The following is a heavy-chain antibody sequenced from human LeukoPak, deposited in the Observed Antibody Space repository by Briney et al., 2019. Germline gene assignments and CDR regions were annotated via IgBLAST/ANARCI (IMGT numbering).Heavy chain of an antibody. J-gene: IGHJ3*02. Sequence: GRSLRLSCAASGFTFRNYFMHWVRQAPGEGLXXXXXXXXDGSQTFYVESVEGRFTISRDNSNKTLYLQMNSLRAEDTAVYFCVRERQDTIVHSGAFDSWGQGTTVTVSA. CDR3: VRERQDTIVHSGAFDS. CDR2: XXXDGSQT. CDR1: GFTFRNYF. D-gene: IGHD3-10*01. V-gene: IGHV3-30-3*01.